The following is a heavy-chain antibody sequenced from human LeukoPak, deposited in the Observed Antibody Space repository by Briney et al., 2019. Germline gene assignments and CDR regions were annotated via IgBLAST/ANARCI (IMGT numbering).Heavy chain of an antibody. CDR1: GGSISSYY. J-gene: IGHJ6*02. D-gene: IGHD3-22*01. CDR2: IYTSGST. CDR3: ARGSYHYDSGARGMDV. V-gene: IGHV4-4*07. Sequence: SETLSLTCTVSGGSISSYYWSWIRQPAGKGLEWIGRIYTSGSTNYNPSLKSRVTMSVDTSKNQFSLKLSSVTAADTALYYCARGSYHYDSGARGMDVWGQGTTVTVSS.